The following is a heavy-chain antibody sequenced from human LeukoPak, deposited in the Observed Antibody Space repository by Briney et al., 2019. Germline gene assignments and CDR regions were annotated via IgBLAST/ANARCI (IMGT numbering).Heavy chain of an antibody. CDR2: INPSGGST. V-gene: IGHV1-46*01. Sequence: ASVKVSCKASGYTFTSYYMHWVRQAPGQGLEWMGIINPSGGSTSYAQKFQGRVTMTRDTSTSTVYMELSSLRSEDTAVYYCARGRTLVAVAGPYYFDYWGQGTLVTVPS. CDR3: ARGRTLVAVAGPYYFDY. D-gene: IGHD6-19*01. J-gene: IGHJ4*02. CDR1: GYTFTSYY.